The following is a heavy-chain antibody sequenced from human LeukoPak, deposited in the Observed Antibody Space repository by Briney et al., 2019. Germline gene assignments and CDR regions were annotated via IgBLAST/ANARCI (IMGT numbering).Heavy chain of an antibody. V-gene: IGHV3-23*01. D-gene: IGHD1-26*01. CDR2: INDNGYST. J-gene: IGHJ6*02. CDR1: GFPFSSYN. Sequence: GGSLRLSCTASGFPFSSYNMNWVRQAPGKGLELVSIINDNGYSTYCADSVKGRFTVSRDNTKNTLYLLMNSLRAEDTAVYYCATRIVPVSYGMDVWGQGTTVTVSS. CDR3: ATRIVPVSYGMDV.